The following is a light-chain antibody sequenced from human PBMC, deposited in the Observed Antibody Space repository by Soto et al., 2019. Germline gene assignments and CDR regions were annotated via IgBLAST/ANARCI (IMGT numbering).Light chain of an antibody. Sequence: QSVLTRPPSVSGAPGQRVTISCTGSSSNIGAGYDVHWYQQLPGTAPKLLIYGNSNRPSGVPDRFSGSKSGTLASLAITGVEAEDEADYYWQSYDSSLSGWVFGGGTKLTVL. CDR1: SSNIGAGYD. CDR2: GNS. J-gene: IGLJ3*02. V-gene: IGLV1-40*01. CDR3: QSYDSSLSGWV.